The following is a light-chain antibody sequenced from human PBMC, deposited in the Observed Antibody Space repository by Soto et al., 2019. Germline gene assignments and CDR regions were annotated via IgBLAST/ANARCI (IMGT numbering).Light chain of an antibody. CDR2: EVS. J-gene: IGLJ1*01. CDR1: SSDVGGYNY. Sequence: QSALTQPASVSGSPGQSITLSCTGTSSDVGGYNYVSWYQHHPGKAPKLIIFEVSNRPSGDSNRFSGSKSGNTASLTISGLQADDEADYYCSSYTSSSTQVFGTGTKLTVL. CDR3: SSYTSSSTQV. V-gene: IGLV2-14*01.